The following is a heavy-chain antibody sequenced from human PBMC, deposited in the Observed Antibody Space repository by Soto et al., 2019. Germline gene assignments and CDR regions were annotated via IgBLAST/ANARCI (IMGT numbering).Heavy chain of an antibody. CDR1: GGSVIGRY. D-gene: IGHD2-21*02. V-gene: IGHV4-4*07. CDR2: IYPSGSA. Sequence: PSETLSLTCTVSGGSVIGRYWSWIRQPAGKGLEWIGRIYPSGSANYNPSLKSRAIISVDTSKNQFSLKLKSVTAADTAVYYCARDSVSGVVTADNNWFDPRGQGSLVTVSS. CDR3: ARDSVSGVVTADNNWFDP. J-gene: IGHJ5*02.